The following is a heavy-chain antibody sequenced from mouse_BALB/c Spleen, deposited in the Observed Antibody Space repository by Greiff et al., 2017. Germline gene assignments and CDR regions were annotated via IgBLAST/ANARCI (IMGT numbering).Heavy chain of an antibody. D-gene: IGHD1-1*01. CDR3: ASDYYGSSFAY. CDR1: GYAFSSYW. J-gene: IGHJ3*01. Sequence: QVHVKQSGAELVRPGSSVKISCKASGYAFSSYWMNWVKQRPGQGLEWIGQIYPGDGDTNYNGKFKGKATLTADKSSSTAYMQLSSLTSEDSAVYFCASDYYGSSFAYWGQGTLVTVSA. CDR2: IYPGDGDT. V-gene: IGHV1-80*01.